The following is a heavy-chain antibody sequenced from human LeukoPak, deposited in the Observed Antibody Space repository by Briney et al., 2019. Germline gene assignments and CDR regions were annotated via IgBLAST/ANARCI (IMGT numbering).Heavy chain of an antibody. Sequence: SETLSLTCAVYGGSFSGYYWSWIRQPPGKGLEWIGIIYYSGSTYYNPSLKSRVTMSVDASKNQFSLKLSSVTAADTAVFYCAGRNYYDASFDPWGQGTLVTVSS. CDR3: AGRNYYDASFDP. CDR2: IYYSGST. CDR1: GGSFSGYY. D-gene: IGHD3-22*01. V-gene: IGHV4-34*01. J-gene: IGHJ5*02.